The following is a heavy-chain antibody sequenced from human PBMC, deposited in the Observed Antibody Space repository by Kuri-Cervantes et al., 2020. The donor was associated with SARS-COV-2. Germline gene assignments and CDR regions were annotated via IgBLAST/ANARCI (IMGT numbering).Heavy chain of an antibody. Sequence: SQTLSLTCAVYGGSFSGYYWSWIRQPPGKGLEWIGEINHSGSTNYNPSLKSRVTIPVDTSKNQFSLKLSSVTAADTAVYYCARGRVYARRIYYYYYGMDVWGQGTTVTVSS. V-gene: IGHV4-34*01. CDR3: ARGRVYARRIYYYYYGMDV. CDR2: INHSGST. D-gene: IGHD3-16*01. J-gene: IGHJ6*02. CDR1: GGSFSGYY.